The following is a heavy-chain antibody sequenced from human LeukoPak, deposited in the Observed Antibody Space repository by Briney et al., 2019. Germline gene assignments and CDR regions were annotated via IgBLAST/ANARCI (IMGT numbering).Heavy chain of an antibody. CDR2: ISTYNDKT. J-gene: IGHJ4*02. V-gene: IGHV1-18*01. CDR3: ARDGSYRHFDF. D-gene: IGHD1-14*01. CDR1: GYTFNDYG. Sequence: ASVKVSCKASGYTFNDYGVSWVRQAPGQGLEWMGWISTYNDKTNYAQKFQGRGTLATDTSTSTVYMELRSLTSDDTAVYYCARDGSYRHFDFRGQGTLVTVSS.